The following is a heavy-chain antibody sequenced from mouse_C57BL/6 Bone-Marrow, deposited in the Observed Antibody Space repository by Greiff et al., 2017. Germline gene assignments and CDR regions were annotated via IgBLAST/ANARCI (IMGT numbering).Heavy chain of an antibody. CDR1: GFTFSSYA. V-gene: IGHV5-4*01. D-gene: IGHD3-2*02. J-gene: IGHJ2*01. CDR2: ISAGGRYT. Sequence: EVKGVESGGGLVKPGGSLKLSCAASGFTFSSYAMYWVRQTPEKRLEWVATISAGGRYTSSPDNVKGRFTLSRDTAKNHLYLQMSQLKSEDTAMYSCARDVPLRQIRPCYFDDWGKGTTLTVAS. CDR3: ARDVPLRQIRPCYFDD.